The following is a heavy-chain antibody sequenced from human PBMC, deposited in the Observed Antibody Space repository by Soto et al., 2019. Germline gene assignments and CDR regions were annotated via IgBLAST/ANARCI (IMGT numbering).Heavy chain of an antibody. D-gene: IGHD3-10*01. Sequence: GGSLRLSCAASGFTFSNAWMNWVRQAPGKGLEWVGRIKSKTDGGTTDYAAPVKGRFTISRDDSKNTLYLQMNSLKTEDTAVYYCTTALEYYYGLYDMDVWGQGTTVTVSS. CDR1: GFTFSNAW. J-gene: IGHJ6*02. CDR3: TTALEYYYGLYDMDV. CDR2: IKSKTDGGTT. V-gene: IGHV3-15*07.